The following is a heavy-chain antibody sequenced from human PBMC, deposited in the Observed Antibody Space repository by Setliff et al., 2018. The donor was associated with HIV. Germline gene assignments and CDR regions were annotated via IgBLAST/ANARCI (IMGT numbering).Heavy chain of an antibody. V-gene: IGHV4-59*11. Sequence: SETLSLTCTVSGGSISSHYWSWIRQPPGKGLEWIGYIYYSGSTNYNPSLKSRVTISVDTSKNQFSLKLSSVTAADTAVYYCARGSRGARASKIDSSGYYLVYWGQGTLVTVSS. J-gene: IGHJ4*02. D-gene: IGHD3-22*01. CDR2: IYYSGST. CDR3: ARGSRGARASKIDSSGYYLVY. CDR1: GGSISSHY.